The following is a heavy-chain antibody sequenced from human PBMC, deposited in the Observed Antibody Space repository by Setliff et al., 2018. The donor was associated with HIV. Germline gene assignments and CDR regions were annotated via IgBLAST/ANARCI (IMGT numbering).Heavy chain of an antibody. CDR3: ARRKSFALSPFDS. D-gene: IGHD3-16*01. CDR2: IFHSGST. J-gene: IGHJ4*02. CDR1: GGSISTYY. Sequence: PSETLSLTCNVSGGSISTYYWSWIRQPPGKGLEYIGDIFHSGSTNYDYSLRSRVTISIDTSRNIFSLRLTSVTAADTAIYYCARRKSFALSPFDSWGQGALVTVSS. V-gene: IGHV4-59*08.